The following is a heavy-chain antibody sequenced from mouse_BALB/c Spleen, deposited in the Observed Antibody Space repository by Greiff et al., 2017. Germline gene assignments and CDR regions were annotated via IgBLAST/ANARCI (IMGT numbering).Heavy chain of an antibody. CDR3: ARGNYGSSSLFAY. CDR1: GFTFSSFG. CDR2: ISSGSSTI. V-gene: IGHV5-17*02. Sequence: EVQLVESGGGLVQPGGSRKLSCAASGFTFSSFGMHWVRQAPEKGLEWVAYISSGSSTIYYADTVKGRFTISRDNPKNTLFLQMTSLRSEDTAMYYCARGNYGSSSLFAYWGQGTLVTVSA. J-gene: IGHJ3*01. D-gene: IGHD1-1*01.